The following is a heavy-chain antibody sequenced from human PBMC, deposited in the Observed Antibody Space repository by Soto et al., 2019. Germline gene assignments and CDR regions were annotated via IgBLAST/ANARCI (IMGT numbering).Heavy chain of an antibody. D-gene: IGHD2-21*01. V-gene: IGHV4-31*03. CDR1: GDSSNSATHY. Sequence: SETVYLTCTVSGDSSNSATHYCHWIRQHPGKGLEWIGYVSSSGNYYYSPSLKSRVFMSVDTSKNLFSLKLSSVTAAGTAIYYCVVRLPSPYNSFDSWCQGTQFTVSS. CDR3: VVRLPSPYNSFDS. CDR2: VSSSGNY. J-gene: IGHJ4*02.